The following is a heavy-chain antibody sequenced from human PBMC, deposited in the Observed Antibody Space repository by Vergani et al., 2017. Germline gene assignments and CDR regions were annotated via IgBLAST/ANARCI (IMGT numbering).Heavy chain of an antibody. CDR3: ARHGSPAAISSWFDP. D-gene: IGHD2-2*02. CDR1: GGSISSSSYY. Sequence: QLQLQESGPGLVQPSETLSLPCTVSGGSISSSSYYWGWIRQPPGKGLEWIGSIYYSGSTYYNPSLKSRVPISVDTSKNQFSLKLSSVTAADTAVYYCARHGSPAAISSWFDPWGQGTLVTVSS. J-gene: IGHJ5*02. CDR2: IYYSGST. V-gene: IGHV4-39*01.